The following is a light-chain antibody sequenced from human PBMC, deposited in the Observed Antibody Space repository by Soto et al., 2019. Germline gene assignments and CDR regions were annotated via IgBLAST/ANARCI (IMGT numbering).Light chain of an antibody. CDR3: SSYGGNNYVL. V-gene: IGLV2-11*01. Sequence: QSVLTQPRSVSGSPGQSVTISCTGTSSDVGGYNYVSWYQQHPGKAPKLMIYDVGKRPSGVPDRFSGSKSGNTASLTVSGLQAEDEADYYCSSYGGNNYVLFGGVTQLTVL. CDR2: DVG. J-gene: IGLJ3*02. CDR1: SSDVGGYNY.